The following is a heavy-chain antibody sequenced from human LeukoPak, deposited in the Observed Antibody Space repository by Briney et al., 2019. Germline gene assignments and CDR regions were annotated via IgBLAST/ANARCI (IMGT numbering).Heavy chain of an antibody. Sequence: SETLSLTCTVSGGSLSSGGFYWSWIRQHPGRGLEYIGYIYYRGSTYYNPSLKSRVTISVDTSESQFSLKLSSVTAADTAVYYCTRDRPGDQHWFAPWGQGTLVTVSS. D-gene: IGHD2-2*01. J-gene: IGHJ5*02. CDR3: TRDRPGDQHWFAP. V-gene: IGHV4-31*03. CDR1: GGSLSSGGFY. CDR2: IYYRGST.